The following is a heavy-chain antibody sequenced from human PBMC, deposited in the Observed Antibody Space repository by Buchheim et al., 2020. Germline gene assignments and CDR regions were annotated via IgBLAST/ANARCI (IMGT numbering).Heavy chain of an antibody. Sequence: EVQLLESGGGLVQPGGSLRLSCAASGFTFSSYAMSWVRQAPGKGLEWVSAISGSGGSTYYADSVKGRFTISRDNSKTTLYLQMNSLRAEDTAVYYCAKGQKYYYGSGKHYYYYYGMDVWGQGTT. J-gene: IGHJ6*02. V-gene: IGHV3-23*01. D-gene: IGHD3-10*01. CDR3: AKGQKYYYGSGKHYYYYYGMDV. CDR1: GFTFSSYA. CDR2: ISGSGGST.